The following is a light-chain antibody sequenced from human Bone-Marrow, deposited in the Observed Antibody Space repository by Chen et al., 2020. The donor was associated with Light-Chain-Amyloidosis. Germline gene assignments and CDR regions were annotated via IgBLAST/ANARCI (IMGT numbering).Light chain of an antibody. J-gene: IGLJ3*02. Sequence: YVLTLPSSVSVAPGQTATIACGGNNIGSTSVHCYQQTPGQAPLLVVYDDSHRPSGIPERLSGSNSGDTATLTISRVEAGDEADYYCQVWDRSSDRPVFGGGTKLTVL. CDR1: NIGSTS. CDR2: DDS. CDR3: QVWDRSSDRPV. V-gene: IGLV3-21*02.